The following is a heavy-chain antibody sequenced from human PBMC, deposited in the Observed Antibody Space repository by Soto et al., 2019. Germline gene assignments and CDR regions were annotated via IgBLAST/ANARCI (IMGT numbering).Heavy chain of an antibody. CDR3: AKDSSSWYFFDY. CDR1: GFTFSSYA. V-gene: IGHV3-23*01. Sequence: EVQLLESGGGLVQPGGSLRLSCAAAGFTFSSYAMSWVRQAPGKGLEWVSAISGSGGSTYYADSVKGRFTISRDNSKNTLYLQMSSLGAEDTEVYYCAKDSSSWYFFDYWGQGTLVTVSS. CDR2: ISGSGGST. D-gene: IGHD6-13*01. J-gene: IGHJ4*02.